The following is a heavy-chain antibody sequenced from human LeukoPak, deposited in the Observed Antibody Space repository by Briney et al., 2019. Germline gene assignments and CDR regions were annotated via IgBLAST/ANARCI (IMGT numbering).Heavy chain of an antibody. V-gene: IGHV1-2*02. D-gene: IGHD2-2*01. CDR1: GYTFTDYY. Sequence: ASVKVSCKASGYTFTDYYMHGVRQAPGQGFEWMGWINPNDGDTNYAQKFQGRVTMTRDTSISTAHMEVSRLRSDDTAVYYCARANFLYCSSTTCLFDYWGQGTLVTVSS. CDR3: ARANFLYCSSTTCLFDY. CDR2: INPNDGDT. J-gene: IGHJ4*02.